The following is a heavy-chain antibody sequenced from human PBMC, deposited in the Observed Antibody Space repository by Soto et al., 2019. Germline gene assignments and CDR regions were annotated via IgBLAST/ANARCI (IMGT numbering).Heavy chain of an antibody. V-gene: IGHV3-15*07. Sequence: GGSLRLSCAASGFTFSNAWMNWVRQAPGKGLEWVGRIKSKTDGGTTDYAAPVKGRFTISRDDSKNTLYLQMNSLKTEDTAVYYCTTTRPLAAAVRGDYWGQGTLVTVSS. CDR3: TTTRPLAAAVRGDY. CDR2: IKSKTDGGTT. D-gene: IGHD6-13*01. CDR1: GFTFSNAW. J-gene: IGHJ4*02.